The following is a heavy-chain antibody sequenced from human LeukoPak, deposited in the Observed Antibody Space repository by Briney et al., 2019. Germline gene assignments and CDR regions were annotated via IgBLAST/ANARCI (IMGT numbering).Heavy chain of an antibody. J-gene: IGHJ4*02. D-gene: IGHD5-12*01. Sequence: GRIYTSGSTNYNPSLKSRVTISVDTSKNQFSLKLSSVTAADTAVYYCARAGGYSGYGRFDYWGQGTLVTVSS. V-gene: IGHV4-61*02. CDR2: IYTSGST. CDR3: ARAGGYSGYGRFDY.